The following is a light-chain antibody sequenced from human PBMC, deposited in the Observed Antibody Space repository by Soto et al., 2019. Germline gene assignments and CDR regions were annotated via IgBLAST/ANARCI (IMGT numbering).Light chain of an antibody. Sequence: QSVLTQPPSASGAPGQRVTISCSGSASNIGSHTVSWYQQLPGTAPKLLIYVNNERPSGIPDRFSGSKSDTSASLAISGLQCEDEADYYCASWDDSLNGAVFGGGTQLTVL. CDR1: ASNIGSHT. V-gene: IGLV1-44*01. J-gene: IGLJ7*01. CDR2: VNN. CDR3: ASWDDSLNGAV.